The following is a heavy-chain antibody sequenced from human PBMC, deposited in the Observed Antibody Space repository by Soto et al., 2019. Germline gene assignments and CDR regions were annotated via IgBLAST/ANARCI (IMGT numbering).Heavy chain of an antibody. V-gene: IGHV4-61*01. CDR2: IYYSGST. D-gene: IGHD2-8*01. CDR3: AREVHCTNGVCYSAFDI. Sequence: QVQLQESGPGLVKPSETLSLTCTVSGGSVSSGSYYWSWIRQPPGKGLEWIGYIYYSGSTNYNPSLKSRVTISVDTSKNQFSLKRSSVTAADTAVYYWAREVHCTNGVCYSAFDIWGQGTMVTVSS. J-gene: IGHJ3*02. CDR1: GGSVSSGSYY.